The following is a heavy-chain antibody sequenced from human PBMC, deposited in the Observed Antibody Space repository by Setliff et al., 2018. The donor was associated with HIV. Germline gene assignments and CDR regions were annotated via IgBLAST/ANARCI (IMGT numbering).Heavy chain of an antibody. CDR2: ISGYSDYA. J-gene: IGHJ4*02. Sequence: ASVKVSCKASGYTFTSYDINWVRQATGQGLEWMGGISGYSDYAKYAQKFQGRVTMTIDTSTRTAYMDLSSLRSEDTAVYFCARERITMIRGVNGDYWGQGTLVTAPQ. V-gene: IGHV1-18*01. D-gene: IGHD3-10*01. CDR1: GYTFTSYD. CDR3: ARERITMIRGVNGDY.